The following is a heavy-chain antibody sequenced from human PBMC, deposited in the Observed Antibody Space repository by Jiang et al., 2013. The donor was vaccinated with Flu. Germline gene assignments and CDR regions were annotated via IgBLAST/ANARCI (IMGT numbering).Heavy chain of an antibody. CDR2: IYYTGTT. J-gene: IGHJ3*02. D-gene: IGHD6-25*01. Sequence: GPGLVKPPETLSLICTVPGGSISSGNYVWGWIRQPPGKGLEWIGSIYYTGTTLYNPSLKGRVTISVDSSKNQLSLNLNSVTAADTATYYCTRPAKHAFDMWGQGDNGHRLF. V-gene: IGHV4-39*01. CDR3: TRPAKHAFDM. CDR1: GGSISSGNYV.